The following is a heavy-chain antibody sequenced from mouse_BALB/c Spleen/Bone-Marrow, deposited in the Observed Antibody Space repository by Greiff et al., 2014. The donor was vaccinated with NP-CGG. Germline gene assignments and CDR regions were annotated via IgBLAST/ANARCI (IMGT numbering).Heavy chain of an antibody. D-gene: IGHD3-1*01. Sequence: VQLQESGTELMKPGASVKISCKASGYTFSSYWIDWVNQRPGHGLEWIGEILPGSGSTNYNEKFKSKATFTADTSSNTAYMQLISLTSEDSAVYYCARRGHGFAWFAYWGQGTLVTVSA. CDR1: GYTFSSYW. CDR3: ARRGHGFAWFAY. J-gene: IGHJ3*01. V-gene: IGHV1-9*01. CDR2: ILPGSGST.